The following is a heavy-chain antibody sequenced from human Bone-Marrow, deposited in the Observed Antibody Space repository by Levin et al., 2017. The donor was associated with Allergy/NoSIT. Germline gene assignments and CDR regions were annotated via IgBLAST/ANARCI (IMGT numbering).Heavy chain of an antibody. J-gene: IGHJ4*02. Sequence: GESLKISCAASGFTFSSYWMHWVRQAPGKGLVWVSRINSDGSSTSYADSVKGRFTISRDNAKNTLYLQMNSLRAEDTAVYYCARVYALQCGGDCPIDYWGQGTLVTVSS. CDR1: GFTFSSYW. CDR2: INSDGSST. V-gene: IGHV3-74*01. D-gene: IGHD2-21*02. CDR3: ARVYALQCGGDCPIDY.